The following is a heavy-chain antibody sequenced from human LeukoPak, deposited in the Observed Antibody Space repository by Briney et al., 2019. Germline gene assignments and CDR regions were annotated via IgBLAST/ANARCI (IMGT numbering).Heavy chain of an antibody. V-gene: IGHV1-46*01. CDR3: ATDIAARRQALDY. D-gene: IGHD6-6*01. CDR2: INPSGGST. J-gene: IGHJ4*02. Sequence: ASVKVSCKASGYTFTSYYMHWLRQAPGQGLEWMGIINPSGGSTRYAQKFRGRVTMTRDMSTRTVYMELSSLRSEDTAVYYCATDIAARRQALDYWGQGTLVTVSS. CDR1: GYTFTSYY.